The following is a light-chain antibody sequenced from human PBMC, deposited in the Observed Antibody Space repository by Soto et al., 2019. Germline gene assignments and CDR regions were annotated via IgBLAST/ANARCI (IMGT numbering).Light chain of an antibody. J-gene: IGKJ5*01. CDR1: QSISRN. CDR3: QQSFTTASIT. V-gene: IGKV1-39*01. Sequence: DIQMTQYPSSLSASVGDRVTITCRASQSISRNLNWYQHKPGKAPKLLIYAASNLQNGGPSRFRGGGSGTEFTLTINSLQPEDFGTYSCQQSFTTASITFGQGTRLDIK. CDR2: AAS.